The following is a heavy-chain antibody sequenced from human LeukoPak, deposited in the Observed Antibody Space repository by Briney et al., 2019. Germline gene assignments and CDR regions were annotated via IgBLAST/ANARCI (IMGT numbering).Heavy chain of an antibody. Sequence: PSETLSLTCAVSGGSISSGGYSWSWIRQPPGKGLEWIGYIYHSGSTYYNPSLKSRVTISVDRSKNQFSLKLSSVTAADTAVYYCAGGLSSSSGNWFDPWGQGTLVTVSS. D-gene: IGHD6-13*01. V-gene: IGHV4-30-2*01. CDR1: GGSISSGGYS. J-gene: IGHJ5*02. CDR3: AGGLSSSSGNWFDP. CDR2: IYHSGST.